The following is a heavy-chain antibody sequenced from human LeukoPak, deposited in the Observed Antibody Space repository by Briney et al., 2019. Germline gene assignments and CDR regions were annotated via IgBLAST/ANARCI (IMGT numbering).Heavy chain of an antibody. CDR3: ARGRPPFDY. CDR1: GGSFSGYY. Sequence: SETLSLTCAVYGGSFSGYYWSLIRQPPGKGLEWIGEINHSGSTNYNPSLKSRVTISVDTSKNQFSLKLSSVTAADTAVYYCARGRPPFDYWGQGTLVTVSS. CDR2: INHSGST. J-gene: IGHJ4*02. V-gene: IGHV4-34*01.